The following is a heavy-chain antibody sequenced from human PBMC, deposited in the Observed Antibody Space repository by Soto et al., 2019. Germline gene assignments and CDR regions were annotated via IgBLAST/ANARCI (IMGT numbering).Heavy chain of an antibody. CDR2: IYYSGST. J-gene: IGHJ1*01. Sequence: QLQLQESGPGLVKPSETLSLTCTVSGGSISSSSYYWGWIRQPPGKGLEWIGSIYYSGSTYYNPSLQSRVTISVDTSKNQFSLKLSSVTAADTAVYYCARHRKDCSGGSCYSGAEYFQHWGQGTLVTVSS. CDR3: ARHRKDCSGGSCYSGAEYFQH. CDR1: GGSISSSSYY. V-gene: IGHV4-39*01. D-gene: IGHD2-15*01.